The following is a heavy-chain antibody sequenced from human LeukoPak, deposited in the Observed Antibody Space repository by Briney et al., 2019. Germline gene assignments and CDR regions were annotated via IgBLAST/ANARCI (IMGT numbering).Heavy chain of an antibody. V-gene: IGHV4-31*03. J-gene: IGHJ4*02. CDR2: IYHSGST. CDR1: GGSISNAVYY. D-gene: IGHD1-14*01. CDR3: ARERPTDRYFDY. Sequence: SETLSLTCTVSGGSISNAVYYWTWIRLHPGKGLEWIGYIYHSGSTSYNPSLKSRVSISVDTSKNQFSLNLSSATAADTAVYYCARERPTDRYFDYWGQGTLVTVSS.